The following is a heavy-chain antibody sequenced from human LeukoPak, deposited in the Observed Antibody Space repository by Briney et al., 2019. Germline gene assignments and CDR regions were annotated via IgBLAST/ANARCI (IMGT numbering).Heavy chain of an antibody. V-gene: IGHV3-23*01. Sequence: GGSLRLSCAASGFTFSNAWMSWVRQAPGKGLEWVSAISGSGGSTYYADSVKGRFTISRDNSKNTLYLQMNSLRAEDTAVYYCAKYFLPMATISPFDYWGQGTLVTVSS. CDR2: ISGSGGST. D-gene: IGHD5-24*01. J-gene: IGHJ4*02. CDR3: AKYFLPMATISPFDY. CDR1: GFTFSNAW.